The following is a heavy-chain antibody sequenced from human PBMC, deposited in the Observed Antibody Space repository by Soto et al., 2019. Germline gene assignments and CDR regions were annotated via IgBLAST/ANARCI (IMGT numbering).Heavy chain of an antibody. J-gene: IGHJ4*02. CDR2: ISDTGAST. CDR3: AKGRGSGWAWYFDN. D-gene: IGHD6-19*01. CDR1: GFTFKESA. V-gene: IGHV3-23*01. Sequence: EVRLLEAGGGLNQPGGSLRLSCAASGFTFKESAMNWVRQAPGKGLEWVASISDTGASTWYAESVRGRLSISRDNSKNTLYLQINSLRGEDTAVYYCAKGRGSGWAWYFDNWGQGTLVTVSS.